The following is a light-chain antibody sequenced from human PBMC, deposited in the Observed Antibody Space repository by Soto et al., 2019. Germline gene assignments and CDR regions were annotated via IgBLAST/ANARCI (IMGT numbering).Light chain of an antibody. CDR3: QQRSNWPST. V-gene: IGKV3-11*01. CDR2: DAS. CDR1: QSVNNY. Sequence: EIVLTQSPGTLSLSPGDRATLSFRASQSVNNYLAWYQQTPGQAPRLLIYDASTRATGIPARFSGSGSGTDFTLTISSLEPEDSAVYYCQQRSNWPSTFGQGTRLEI. J-gene: IGKJ5*01.